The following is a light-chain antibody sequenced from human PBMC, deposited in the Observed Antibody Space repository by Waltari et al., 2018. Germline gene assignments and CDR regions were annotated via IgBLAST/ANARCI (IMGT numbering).Light chain of an antibody. CDR2: YNS. CDR3: QVWDSSSGHVL. Sequence: SYVLTQPPSVSVAPGKTARNSCGGNNIGTKSLHWYQQRPGQAPVLVVYYNSDRPTGIPERFSGSKSGNTATLTISRLEAGDEADYYCQVWDSSSGHVLFGGGTKLTVL. J-gene: IGLJ2*01. CDR1: NIGTKS. V-gene: IGLV3-21*04.